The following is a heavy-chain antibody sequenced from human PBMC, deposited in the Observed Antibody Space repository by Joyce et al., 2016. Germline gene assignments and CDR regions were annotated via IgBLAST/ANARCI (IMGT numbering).Heavy chain of an antibody. V-gene: IGHV5-51*01. CDR1: GKIFANYW. CDR3: ARRYCSATRCQGRYFDY. D-gene: IGHD2-2*01. Sequence: EMQLLQSGAEVRKPGESLKISCKASGKIFANYWINWVRQMPGKGLGWMAIINPNDSDTRYSPSFQGQVTISVDKSSSTSSLQWSSLRASDTAIYYCARRYCSATRCQGRYFDYWGQGTLVTVSS. CDR2: INPNDSDT. J-gene: IGHJ4*02.